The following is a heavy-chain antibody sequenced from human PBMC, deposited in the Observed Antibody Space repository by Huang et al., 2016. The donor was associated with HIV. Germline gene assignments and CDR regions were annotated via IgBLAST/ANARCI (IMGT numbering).Heavy chain of an antibody. CDR1: GYSFTFTSHG. CDR3: ARVMSGSWGDPGDS. CDR2: ISGNKGNT. J-gene: IGHJ4*02. Sequence: QVQLVQSGGEVRKPGASVKVSCKASGYSFTFTSHGISWVRQAPGQGLGWMGWISGNKGNTNYAQKFQGRVTLTIDTPTSTAYMELRTLRSDDTAVYYCARVMSGSWGDPGDSWGQGTLVTVSS. V-gene: IGHV1-18*04. D-gene: IGHD1-26*01.